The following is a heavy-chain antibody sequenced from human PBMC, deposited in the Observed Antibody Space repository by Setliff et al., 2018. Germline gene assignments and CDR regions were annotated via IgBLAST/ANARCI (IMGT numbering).Heavy chain of an antibody. CDR2: INHSGST. Sequence: PSETLSLTCAVYGGSFSGYYWSWIRQPPGKGLEWIGEINHSGSTNYNPSLKSRVTISVDTSKNQFSLKLSSVTAADTAVYYCARALANSYGPPRSKYFDYWGQGTLVTVSS. D-gene: IGHD5-18*01. J-gene: IGHJ4*02. CDR1: GGSFSGYY. CDR3: ARALANSYGPPRSKYFDY. V-gene: IGHV4-34*01.